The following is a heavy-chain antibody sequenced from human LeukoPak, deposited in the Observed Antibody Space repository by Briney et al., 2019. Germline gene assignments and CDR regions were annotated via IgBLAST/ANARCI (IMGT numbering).Heavy chain of an antibody. V-gene: IGHV3-21*01. CDR3: ASPNPRIAARPYYYYYMDV. Sequence: GSLRLSCAASGFTFSSYSMNWVRQAPGKGLEWVSSISSSSSYIYYADSVKGRFTISRDNAKNSLYLQMNSLRAEDTAVYYCASPNPRIAARPYYYYYMDVWGKGTTVTVSS. J-gene: IGHJ6*03. CDR2: ISSSSSYI. CDR1: GFTFSSYS. D-gene: IGHD6-6*01.